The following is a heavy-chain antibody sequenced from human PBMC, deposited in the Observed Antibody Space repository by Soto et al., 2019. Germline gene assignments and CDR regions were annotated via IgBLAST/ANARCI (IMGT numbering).Heavy chain of an antibody. V-gene: IGHV4-34*01. CDR2: INHRGST. CDR3: ARSTYSGTLFDY. D-gene: IGHD1-26*01. J-gene: IGHJ4*02. CDR1: GGSLSGYY. Sequence: NPSETLSLTCAVYGGSLSGYYWSWIRQPPGKGLEWIGEINHRGSTNYNPSLKSRVTISVDTSKNEFSLKLSSVTAADTAVYYCARSTYSGTLFDYWVQGTLVTVSS.